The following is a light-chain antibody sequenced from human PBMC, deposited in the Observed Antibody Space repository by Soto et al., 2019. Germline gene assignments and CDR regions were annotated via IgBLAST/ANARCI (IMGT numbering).Light chain of an antibody. CDR1: RSISSSY. CDR2: GAS. J-gene: IGKJ3*01. V-gene: IGKV3-20*01. Sequence: PGERATLSCRASRSISSSYLAWYQQRPGQAPRLLIFGASYRATGIPDRFSGSGSGTDFTLTISRLESEDFAVYYCQQYSSSPPEFTFGPGTKVDIK. CDR3: QQYSSSPPEFT.